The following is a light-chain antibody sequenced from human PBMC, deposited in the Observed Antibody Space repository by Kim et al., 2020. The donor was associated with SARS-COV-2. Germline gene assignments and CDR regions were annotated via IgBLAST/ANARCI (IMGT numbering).Light chain of an antibody. CDR2: VNSDGSH. J-gene: IGLJ3*02. Sequence: ASVKLTCTLSREYSGYAIAWHQQQPQKGPRYLMKVNSDGSHSRGAGIPDRFSGSSSGAERYLTISSLQSEDEADYYCQTWGAGIRVFGGGTQLTVL. CDR3: QTWGAGIRV. V-gene: IGLV4-69*02. CDR1: REYSGYA.